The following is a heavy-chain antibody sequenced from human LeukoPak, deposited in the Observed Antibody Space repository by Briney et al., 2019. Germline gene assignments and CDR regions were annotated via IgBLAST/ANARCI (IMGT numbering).Heavy chain of an antibody. CDR3: ARGHTRDWGSYRHTYYFDY. CDR2: INHSGST. J-gene: IGHJ4*02. Sequence: PSETLSLTCAVYGGSFSGYYWSWIRQPPGKGLEWIGEINHSGSTNYNPSLKSRVTISVDTSKNQFSLKLSSVTAADTAVYYCARGHTRDWGSYRHTYYFDYWGQGTLVTVSS. D-gene: IGHD3-16*02. V-gene: IGHV4-34*01. CDR1: GGSFSGYY.